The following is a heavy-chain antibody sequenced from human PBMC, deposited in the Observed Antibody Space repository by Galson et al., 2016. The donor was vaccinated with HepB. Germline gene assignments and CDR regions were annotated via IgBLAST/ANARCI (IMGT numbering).Heavy chain of an antibody. CDR1: GFTFSNYW. J-gene: IGHJ6*03. CDR2: IKYGGSDE. V-gene: IGHV3-7*03. Sequence: SLRLSCAASGFTFSNYWMIWVRQAPGKGLEWVADIKYGGSDEYYVDSVRGRFSNSRDNAKNSAFLQMNSLRDEDTAVYYCARLVATPTYSYYMDVWGKGTTVTVSS. D-gene: IGHD4-23*01. CDR3: ARLVATPTYSYYMDV.